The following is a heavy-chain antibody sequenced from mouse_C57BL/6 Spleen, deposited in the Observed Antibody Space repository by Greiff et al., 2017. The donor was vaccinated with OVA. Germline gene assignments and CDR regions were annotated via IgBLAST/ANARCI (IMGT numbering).Heavy chain of an antibody. CDR2: IYPRSGNT. V-gene: IGHV1-81*01. D-gene: IGHD3-2*02. CDR3: ARDGKGTSGY. CDR1: GYTFTSYG. J-gene: IGHJ2*01. Sequence: QVHVKQPGAELVRPGASVKLSCKASGYTFTSYGISWVKQRTGQGLEWIGEIYPRSGNTYYNEKFKGKATLTADKSSSTAYMELRSLTSEDSAVYFCARDGKGTSGYWGQGTTLTVSS.